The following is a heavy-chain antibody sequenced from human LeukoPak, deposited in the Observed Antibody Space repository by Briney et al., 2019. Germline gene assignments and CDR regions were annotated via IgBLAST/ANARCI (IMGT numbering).Heavy chain of an antibody. Sequence: PGGSLRLSCAASGFTVSSTYMAWVRQAPGKGLDWVSFIYGDHNAFYADSVKGRFTISRDNSKNTLYLQMNSLRAEDTAVYYCATESGSGWSYYGMDVWGQGTTVTVFS. J-gene: IGHJ6*02. CDR1: GFTVSSTY. D-gene: IGHD6-19*01. CDR2: IYGDHNA. CDR3: ATESGSGWSYYGMDV. V-gene: IGHV3-53*01.